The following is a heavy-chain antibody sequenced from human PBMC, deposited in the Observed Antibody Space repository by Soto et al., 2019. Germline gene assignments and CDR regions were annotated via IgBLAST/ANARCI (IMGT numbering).Heavy chain of an antibody. D-gene: IGHD6-25*01. J-gene: IGHJ4*02. Sequence: VQLLESGGGLIQRGGSLRLSGVASGFTFSSYAMNWVRQGPGTGLEWVAVIDSDDGKTYYANAVKGRFSISRDNSKNTLFLQMNSLRVEDTATYYCVKAGYTSGLLWGQGTLVTV. CDR1: GFTFSSYA. V-gene: IGHV3-23*01. CDR3: VKAGYTSGLL. CDR2: IDSDDGKT.